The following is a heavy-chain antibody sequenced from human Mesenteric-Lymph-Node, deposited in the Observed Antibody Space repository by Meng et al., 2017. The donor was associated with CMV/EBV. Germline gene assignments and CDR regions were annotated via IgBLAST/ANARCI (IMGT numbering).Heavy chain of an antibody. CDR1: GFTFSSYG. CDR3: AKDLNWAAYD. Sequence: GESLKISCAASGFTFSSYGMHWVRQAPHKGLEWVAFIHPTHPDGTVKYCADSVKGRLTTSRDSSRKTLFLEMSSLRADDTAMYYCAKDLNWAAYDWGQGTLVTVSS. V-gene: IGHV3-30*02. CDR2: IHPTHPDGTVK. D-gene: IGHD3/OR15-3a*01. J-gene: IGHJ4*02.